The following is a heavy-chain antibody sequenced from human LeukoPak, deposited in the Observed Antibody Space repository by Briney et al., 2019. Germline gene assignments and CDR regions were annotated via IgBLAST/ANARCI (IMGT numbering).Heavy chain of an antibody. CDR3: ARRGGYNLGGEVYYYYYYGMDV. CDR2: ISYDGSNK. Sequence: PGGSLRLSCAASGFTFSSYGMHWVRQAPGKGLEWVAVISYDGSNKYYVDSVKGRFTISRDNSKNTLYLQMNSLRAEDTAVYFCARRGGYNLGGEVYYYYYYGMDVWGQGTTVTVSS. V-gene: IGHV3-30*03. CDR1: GFTFSSYG. D-gene: IGHD5-24*01. J-gene: IGHJ6*02.